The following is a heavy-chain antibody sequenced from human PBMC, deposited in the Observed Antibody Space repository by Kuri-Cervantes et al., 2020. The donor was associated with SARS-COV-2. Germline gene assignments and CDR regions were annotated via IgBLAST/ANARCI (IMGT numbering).Heavy chain of an antibody. CDR3: AKDLRLGYYYDSSGPDV. J-gene: IGHJ6*04. CDR2: ISSSSSYI. V-gene: IGHV3-21*04. Sequence: GGSLRLSCAASGFTFSSYSMNWVRQAPGKGLEWVSSISSSSSYIYHADSVKGRFTISRDNAKNSLYLQMNSLRAEDTAVYYCAKDLRLGYYYDSSGPDVWGKGTTVTVSS. CDR1: GFTFSSYS. D-gene: IGHD3-22*01.